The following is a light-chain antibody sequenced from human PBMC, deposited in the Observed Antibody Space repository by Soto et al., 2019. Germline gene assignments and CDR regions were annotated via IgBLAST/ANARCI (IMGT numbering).Light chain of an antibody. CDR1: QSVSSS. V-gene: IGKV3-20*01. J-gene: IGKJ1*01. Sequence: EIVLTQSPGTLSLFPGERATLSCRASQSVSSSLAWYQQKPGQAPRLLIYGAFSRATGIPDRFSGSGSGTDFTLTISRLEPEDFAVYYCQQYGSSQWTFGQGTKVDIK. CDR3: QQYGSSQWT. CDR2: GAF.